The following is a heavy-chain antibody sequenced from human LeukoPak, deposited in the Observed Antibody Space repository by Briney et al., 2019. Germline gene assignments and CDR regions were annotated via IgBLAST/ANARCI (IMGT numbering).Heavy chain of an antibody. V-gene: IGHV4-30-4*01. Sequence: SQTLSLTCTVSGGSISSGDYYWSWIRQPPGKGLEWIGYIYHSGSTYYNPSLKSRVTISVDTSKNQFSLKLSSVTAADTAVYYCARGGPSTVTDFDYWGQGTLVTVSS. CDR2: IYHSGST. CDR3: ARGGPSTVTDFDY. CDR1: GGSISSGDYY. D-gene: IGHD4-17*01. J-gene: IGHJ4*02.